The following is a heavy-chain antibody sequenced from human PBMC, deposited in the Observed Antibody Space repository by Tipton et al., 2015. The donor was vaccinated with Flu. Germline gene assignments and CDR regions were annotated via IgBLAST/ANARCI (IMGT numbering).Heavy chain of an antibody. D-gene: IGHD6-19*01. V-gene: IGHV3-49*04. J-gene: IGHJ4*02. CDR2: IRSEEHGGTR. CDR3: TRIRGWYGDYYFDY. Sequence: SLRLSCAASGFTFGDYSMSWVRQAPGRGLEWLGFIRSEEHGGTRAYAASVKGRFTISRDDSKSIAYLQMDSLKIEDTAVYYCTRIRGWYGDYYFDYWGQGTLVTVSS. CDR1: GFTFGDYS.